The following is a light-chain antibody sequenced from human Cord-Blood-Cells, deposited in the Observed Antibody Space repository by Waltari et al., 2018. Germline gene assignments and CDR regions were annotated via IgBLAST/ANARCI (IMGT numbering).Light chain of an antibody. J-gene: IGKJ5*01. CDR1: QSLLHSNGYNS. Sequence: DIVMTQSTLSLPVTPGEPASISCRSSQSLLHSNGYNSLDWYLQKPGQSPQLLIYLGSNRASGVPDRFSGSGSGTDFTLKISRVEAEDVGVYYCMQALQTITFGQGTRLEIK. CDR2: LGS. CDR3: MQALQTIT. V-gene: IGKV2-28*01.